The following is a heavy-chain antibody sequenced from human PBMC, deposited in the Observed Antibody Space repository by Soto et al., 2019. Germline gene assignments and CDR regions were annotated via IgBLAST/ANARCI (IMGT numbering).Heavy chain of an antibody. CDR2: ISWSSGSI. V-gene: IGHV3-9*01. J-gene: IGHJ3*02. Sequence: GGSLRLSCAASGFTFDDYAMHWVRQAPGKGLEWVSGISWSSGSIGYADSVKGRFTISRDNAKNSLYLQMNSLRAEDTALYYCAKDMSSSWYGAFDIWGQGTMVTVSS. CDR3: AKDMSSSWYGAFDI. CDR1: GFTFDDYA. D-gene: IGHD6-13*01.